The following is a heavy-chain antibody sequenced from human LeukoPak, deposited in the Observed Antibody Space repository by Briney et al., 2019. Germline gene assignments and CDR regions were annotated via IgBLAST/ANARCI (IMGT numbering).Heavy chain of an antibody. Sequence: KSGGSLRLYCAASGSTFSSYAMNWVRQAPGKGLEWVSSITTSSSYIYYADSVKGRFTISRDDAKNSLYLQMNSLRAEDTAVFYCARDPAAAGTVWFDPWGEGTLVTVSS. V-gene: IGHV3-21*01. J-gene: IGHJ5*02. D-gene: IGHD6-13*01. CDR3: ARDPAAAGTVWFDP. CDR1: GSTFSSYA. CDR2: ITTSSSYI.